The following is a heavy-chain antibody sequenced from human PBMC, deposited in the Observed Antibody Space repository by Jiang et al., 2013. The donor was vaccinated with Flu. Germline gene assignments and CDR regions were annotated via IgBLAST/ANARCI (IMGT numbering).Heavy chain of an antibody. CDR1: GGSISSSSYY. CDR3: ARPPTTAMVPDYFDY. V-gene: IGHV4-39*01. Sequence: LLKPSETLSLTCTVSGGSISSSSYYWGWIRQPPGKGLEWIGSIYYSGSTYYNPSLKSRVTISVDTSKNQFSLKLSSVTAADTAVYYCARPPTTAMVPDYFDYWGQGTLVTVSS. J-gene: IGHJ4*02. D-gene: IGHD5-18*01. CDR2: IYYSGST.